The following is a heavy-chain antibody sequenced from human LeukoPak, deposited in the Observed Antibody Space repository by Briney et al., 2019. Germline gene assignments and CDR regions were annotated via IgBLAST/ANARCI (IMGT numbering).Heavy chain of an antibody. V-gene: IGHV3-11*01. CDR3: AREGDCSGGSCSIGAFDY. CDR1: GFTVSSNY. CDR2: ISSSGSTI. J-gene: IGHJ4*02. Sequence: GGSLRLSCAASGFTVSSNYMSWVRQAPGKGLEWVSYISSSGSTIYYADSVKGRFTISRDNAKNSLYLQMNSLRAEDTAVYYCAREGDCSGGSCSIGAFDYWGQGTLVTVSS. D-gene: IGHD2-15*01.